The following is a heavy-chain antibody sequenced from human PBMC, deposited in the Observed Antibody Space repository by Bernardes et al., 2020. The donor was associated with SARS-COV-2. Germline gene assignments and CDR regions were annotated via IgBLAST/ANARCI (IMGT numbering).Heavy chain of an antibody. CDR2: IYYSGST. CDR1: GGSISSRSYY. V-gene: IGHV4-39*01. D-gene: IGHD3-3*01. J-gene: IGHJ3*02. Sequence: SETLSLTCTVSGGSISSRSYYWGLLLQPPGKGLEWIGSIYYSGSTFYNPSLTSRVTISVDTSKNQFSLKLSSVTDADTAVYYCARQYATERTTLFGVVTLALDAFNSWGQGTMVTVSS. CDR3: ARQYATERTTLFGVVTLALDAFNS.